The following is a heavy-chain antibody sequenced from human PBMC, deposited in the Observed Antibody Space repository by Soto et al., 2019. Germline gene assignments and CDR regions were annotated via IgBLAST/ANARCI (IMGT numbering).Heavy chain of an antibody. D-gene: IGHD4-4*01. V-gene: IGHV4-39*01. J-gene: IGHJ4*02. Sequence: SETLSLTCTVSGGSISSSSYYWGWIRQPPGKGLEWIGSIYYSGSTYYNPSLKSRVTISVDTSKNQFSLKLSSVTAADTAVYYCASGVTTVTTFDYWGQGTLVTVSS. CDR3: ASGVTTVTTFDY. CDR1: GGSISSSSYY. CDR2: IYYSGST.